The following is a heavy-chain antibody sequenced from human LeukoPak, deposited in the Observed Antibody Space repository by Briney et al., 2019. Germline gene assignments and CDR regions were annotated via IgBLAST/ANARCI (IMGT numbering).Heavy chain of an antibody. CDR3: AREGGYYDFWSGRGAFDI. Sequence: SETLSLTCTVSGGSISSYYWSWIRQPAGKGLEWIGRIYTSGSTNYNPSLKSRVTMSVDTSKNQFPLKLSSVTAADTAVYYCAREGGYYDFWSGRGAFDIRGQGTMVTVSS. CDR2: IYTSGST. D-gene: IGHD3-3*01. CDR1: GGSISSYY. J-gene: IGHJ3*02. V-gene: IGHV4-4*07.